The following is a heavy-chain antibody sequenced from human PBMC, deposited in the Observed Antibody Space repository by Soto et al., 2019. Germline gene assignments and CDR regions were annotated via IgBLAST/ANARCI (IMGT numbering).Heavy chain of an antibody. CDR2: INHLGSI. CDR1: GGSLSDYF. CDR3: ARGGISHWAYFYYLDV. J-gene: IGHJ6*03. Sequence: SETLSLTCVVSGGSLSDYFWSWIRQPPGMALEWIGEINHLGSINYNPSLKSRVTMSVDTSKNQFSLTLNSVTAADTATYYCARGGISHWAYFYYLDVWDRGTTVTVS. V-gene: IGHV4-34*01. D-gene: IGHD2-21*01.